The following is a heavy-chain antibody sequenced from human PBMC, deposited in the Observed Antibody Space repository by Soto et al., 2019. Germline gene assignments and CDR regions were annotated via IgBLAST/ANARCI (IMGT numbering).Heavy chain of an antibody. CDR3: ARDSPSLMPTGGIDY. V-gene: IGHV1-18*01. CDR2: INRDNVNT. D-gene: IGHD7-27*01. Sequence: QVRLVQSGAEVKRPGASVKVSCKASGYTFTSYGISWLRQAPGQGLEWMGWINRDNVNTDYAQMLEGRVTMTKCTPSSPAYRQLRSVRSDDTAVYYGARDSPSLMPTGGIDYWGQGPLVTVSS. J-gene: IGHJ4*02. CDR1: GYTFTSYG.